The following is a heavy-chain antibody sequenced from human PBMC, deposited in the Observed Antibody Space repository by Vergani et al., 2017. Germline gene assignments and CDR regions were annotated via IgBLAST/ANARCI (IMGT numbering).Heavy chain of an antibody. D-gene: IGHD6-19*01. CDR1: GFSFPSYA. J-gene: IGHJ3*02. CDR2: LSASDRRT. Sequence: EVQLLESGGGLVQPGGSLRLSCEASGFSFPSYAMSWVRQAPGKGLEWVSTLSASDRRTHYADSVKGRFTISRDNSKNTLFLHMNSLRPEDTAVYYCAKVGRSEVAGTFGAFDIWGQGTMVTVSS. CDR3: AKVGRSEVAGTFGAFDI. V-gene: IGHV3-23*01.